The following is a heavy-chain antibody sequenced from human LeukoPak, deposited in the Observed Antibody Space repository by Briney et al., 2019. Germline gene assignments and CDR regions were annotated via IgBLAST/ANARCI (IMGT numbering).Heavy chain of an antibody. CDR1: GFTFDDYA. CDR3: AKELLSRGRLRLGELSLEFDP. J-gene: IGHJ5*02. CDR2: ISWNSGSI. V-gene: IGHV3-9*03. D-gene: IGHD3-16*02. Sequence: GGSLRLSCAASGFTFDDYAMHWVRQAPGKGLEWVSGISWNSGSIGYADSVKGRFTISRDNAKNSLYLQMNSLRAEDMALYYCAKELLSRGRLRLGELSLEFDPWGQGTLVTVSS.